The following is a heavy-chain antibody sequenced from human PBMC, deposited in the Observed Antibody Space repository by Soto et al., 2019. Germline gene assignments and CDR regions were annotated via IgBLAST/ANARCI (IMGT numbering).Heavy chain of an antibody. CDR3: ARAAYYYESSGYYPGDY. CDR1: GYTLTELS. D-gene: IGHD3-22*01. J-gene: IGHJ4*02. CDR2: FDPEDGET. V-gene: IGHV1-24*01. Sequence: ASVKVSCKVSGYTLTELSMHWVRQAPGKGLEWMGGFDPEDGETIYAQKFQGRVTMTEDTSTDTAYMEVSSLRSEDTAVYYCARAAYYYESSGYYPGDYWGKGTLVPVS.